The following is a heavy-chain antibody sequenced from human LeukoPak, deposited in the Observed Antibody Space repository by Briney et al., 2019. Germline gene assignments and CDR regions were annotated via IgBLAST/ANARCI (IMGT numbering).Heavy chain of an antibody. CDR3: ASVRGYTSSWYSVYY. D-gene: IGHD6-13*01. V-gene: IGHV3-33*08. Sequence: GGSLRLSCAASGFTFSSYGMRWVRQAPGKGLEWVVVIWYDGSNKYYADSVKGRFTISRDNSKNTLYLQMNSLRAEDTAVYYCASVRGYTSSWYSVYYWRQGTLVTVSS. J-gene: IGHJ4*02. CDR1: GFTFSSYG. CDR2: IWYDGSNK.